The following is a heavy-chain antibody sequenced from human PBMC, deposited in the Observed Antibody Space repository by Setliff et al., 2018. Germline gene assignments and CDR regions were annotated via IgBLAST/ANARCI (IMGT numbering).Heavy chain of an antibody. Sequence: GESQKISCAASGFTFSDYAMSWVRQSPGKGLEWVSTISGSAGSIHLADSVKSRFTISRDNSKNTLFLQMSSLRAADTAVYYCVKGTNVVMVYTGFDHWGQGTLVTVSS. V-gene: IGHV3-23*01. CDR1: GFTFSDYA. CDR3: VKGTNVVMVYTGFDH. D-gene: IGHD2-8*01. CDR2: ISGSAGSI. J-gene: IGHJ4*01.